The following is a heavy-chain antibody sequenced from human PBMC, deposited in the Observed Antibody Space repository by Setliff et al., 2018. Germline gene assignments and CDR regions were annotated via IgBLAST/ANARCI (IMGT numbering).Heavy chain of an antibody. J-gene: IGHJ6*03. D-gene: IGHD2-21*02. CDR3: ARDLNVDDCGGDCHLPFYYYYLDV. V-gene: IGHV3-74*01. CDR1: GLTFSSDA. CDR2: ISPAGTIS. Sequence: TGGSLRLSCAASGLTFSSDAMTWVRQTPGKGLVWVSRISPAGTISNYADSVKGRFTISRDNAKYTLYLQINSLRADDTAVYYCARDLNVDDCGGDCHLPFYYYYLDVWGKGTTVTVSS.